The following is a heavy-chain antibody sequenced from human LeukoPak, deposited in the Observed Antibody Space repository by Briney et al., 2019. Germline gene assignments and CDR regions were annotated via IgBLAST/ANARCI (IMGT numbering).Heavy chain of an antibody. V-gene: IGHV4-59*08. CDR2: IYYSGST. CDR1: GGSISSYY. D-gene: IGHD3-3*01. J-gene: IGHJ4*02. CDR3: ARGRGYYDFWSGYLQTHFDY. Sequence: SETLSLTCTVSGGSISSYYWSWIRQPPGKGLEWIGNIYYSGSTYYNPSLKSRVTISVDTSKNQFSLKLSSVTAADTAVYYCARGRGYYDFWSGYLQTHFDYWGQGTLVTVSS.